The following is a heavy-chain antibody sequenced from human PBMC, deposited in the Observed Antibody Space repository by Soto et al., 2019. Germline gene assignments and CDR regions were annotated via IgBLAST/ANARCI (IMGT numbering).Heavy chain of an antibody. CDR3: ARDYGGNSGFWFDP. D-gene: IGHD2-21*02. CDR2: ISYDGSNK. CDR1: GFTFSSYG. Sequence: GGSLRLSCAASGFTFSSYGMHWVRQAPGKGLEWVAVISYDGSNKDYADSVKGRFTISRDNSKNTLYLQMNSLRAEDTAVYYCARDYGGNSGFWFDPWGQGTLVTVSS. J-gene: IGHJ5*02. V-gene: IGHV3-30*03.